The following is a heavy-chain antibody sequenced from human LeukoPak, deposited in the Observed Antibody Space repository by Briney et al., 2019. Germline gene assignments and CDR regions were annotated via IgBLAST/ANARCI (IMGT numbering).Heavy chain of an antibody. CDR1: GFTFTTYW. Sequence: GGSLRLSCAASGFTFTTYWMHWVRQAPGKGLVWVSHINSDGSITSYADSVKGRFTISRDNAKNTLYLQMNSLRAEDTAVYYCARDAVDTANAVWGQGTTVAVSS. CDR2: INSDGSIT. V-gene: IGHV3-74*01. D-gene: IGHD5-18*01. J-gene: IGHJ6*02. CDR3: ARDAVDTANAV.